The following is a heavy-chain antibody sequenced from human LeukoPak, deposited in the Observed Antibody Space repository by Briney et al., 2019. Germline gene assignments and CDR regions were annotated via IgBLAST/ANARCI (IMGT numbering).Heavy chain of an antibody. CDR2: IYYSGSA. J-gene: IGHJ4*02. V-gene: IGHV4-39*01. CDR1: GGSISNSSYY. CDR3: ARHWVVTPNY. D-gene: IGHD4-23*01. Sequence: SETLSLTCIVSGGSISNSSYYWGWIRQPPGKGLEWTGSIYYSGSAYYNPSLKSRVTISVDTSKNQFPLKLTSVTAADTAVYYCARHWVVTPNYWGQGTLVTVSS.